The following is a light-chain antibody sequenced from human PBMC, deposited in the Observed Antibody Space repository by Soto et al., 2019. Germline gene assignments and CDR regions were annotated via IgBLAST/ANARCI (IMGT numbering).Light chain of an antibody. CDR1: SSDVGGYNY. CDR2: DVS. J-gene: IGLJ2*01. V-gene: IGLV2-14*01. Sequence: QSALTQPASVSGSPGQSITISCTGTSSDVGGYNYVSWYQQHPGKAPQLMIYDVSNRPSGVSNRFSGSKSGNTASLTISGLEDEDEADYYCSSYTSSSVVFGGGTKLTVL. CDR3: SSYTSSSVV.